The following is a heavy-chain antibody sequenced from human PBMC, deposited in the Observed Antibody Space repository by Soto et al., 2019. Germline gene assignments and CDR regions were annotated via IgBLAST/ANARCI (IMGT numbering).Heavy chain of an antibody. CDR2: IDPGDSYT. CDR3: ARFSCSVVSNYYSYGMDV. V-gene: IGHV5-10-1*01. D-gene: IGHD2-15*01. Sequence: PGESLKISCQGSGYSFTSYWISWVRQMPGKGLEWRGRIDPGDSYTNYSPPFQGHVTISADKSISTADLQWSSLKASDTAMYYCARFSCSVVSNYYSYGMDVWGQGTTVTVSS. CDR1: GYSFTSYW. J-gene: IGHJ6*02.